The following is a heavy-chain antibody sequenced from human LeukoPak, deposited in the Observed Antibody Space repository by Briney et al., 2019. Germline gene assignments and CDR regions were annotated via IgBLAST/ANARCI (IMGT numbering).Heavy chain of an antibody. CDR2: MNPNSGNT. D-gene: IGHD6-19*01. CDR1: GGTFSSYA. J-gene: IGHJ4*02. CDR3: ARSSVAGNDY. V-gene: IGHV1-8*03. Sequence: ASVKVSCKASGGTFSSYAISWVRQATGQGLEWMGWMNPNSGNTGYAQKFQGRVTITRNTSISTAYMELSSLRSEDTAVYYCARSSVAGNDYWGQGALVTVSS.